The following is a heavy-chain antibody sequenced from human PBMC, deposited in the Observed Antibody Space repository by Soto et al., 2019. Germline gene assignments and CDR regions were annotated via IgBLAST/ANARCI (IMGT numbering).Heavy chain of an antibody. D-gene: IGHD5-18*01. CDR2: ISGSGGST. V-gene: IGHV3-23*01. Sequence: PGGSLRLSCAASGFTFSSYAMSWVRQAPGKGLEWVSAISGSGGSTYYADSVKGRFTISRDNSKNTLYLQMNSLRAEDTAVYYCAKDLIQLWLGALDAFDIWGQGTMVTVS. CDR3: AKDLIQLWLGALDAFDI. J-gene: IGHJ3*02. CDR1: GFTFSSYA.